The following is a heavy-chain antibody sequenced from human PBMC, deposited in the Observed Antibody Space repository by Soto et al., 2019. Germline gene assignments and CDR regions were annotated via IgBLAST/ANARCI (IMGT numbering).Heavy chain of an antibody. CDR2: INHSGST. CDR3: ARGPMGWWFYNLDY. V-gene: IGHV4-34*01. CDR1: GGSFSGYY. J-gene: IGHJ4*02. Sequence: KASETLSLTCAVYGGSFSGYYWSWIRQPPGKGLEWIGEINHSGSTNYNPSLKSRVTISVDTSKNQFSLKLSSVTAADTAVYYCARGPMGWWFYNLDYWGQGTLVTVSS. D-gene: IGHD2-15*01.